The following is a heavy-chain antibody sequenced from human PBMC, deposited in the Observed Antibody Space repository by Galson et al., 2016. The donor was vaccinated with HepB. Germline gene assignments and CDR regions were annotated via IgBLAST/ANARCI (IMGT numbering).Heavy chain of an antibody. Sequence: SVKVSCKATGDTLSSYTFSWVRQAPGRGLEWVGVINPTGGSTDFAPRFQDRVTLTRDTSTGTVYMELTSLTSDDTAVYYCARDYGAGGFYYFDYWGQGTLITVSS. CDR3: ARDYGAGGFYYFDY. J-gene: IGHJ4*02. CDR2: INPTGGST. D-gene: IGHD6-13*01. CDR1: GDTLSSYT. V-gene: IGHV1-46*01.